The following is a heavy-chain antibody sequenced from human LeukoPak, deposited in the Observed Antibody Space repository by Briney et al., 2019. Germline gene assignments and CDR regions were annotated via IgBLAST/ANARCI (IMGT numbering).Heavy chain of an antibody. V-gene: IGHV3-23*01. D-gene: IGHD1-26*01. J-gene: IGHJ3*02. CDR1: GFTFSSYA. CDR2: ISGSGGST. CDR3: AKDSGSYYKAFDI. Sequence: QAGGSLRLSCAASGFTFSSYAMSWVRQAPGKGLEWVSAISGSGGSTYYADSVKGRFTISRDNSKNTLYLQMNSLRAEDTAVYYCAKDSGSYYKAFDIWGQGTMVTVSS.